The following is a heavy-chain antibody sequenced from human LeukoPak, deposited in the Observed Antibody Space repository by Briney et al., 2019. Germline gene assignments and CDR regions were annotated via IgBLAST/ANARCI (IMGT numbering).Heavy chain of an antibody. CDR1: GYTFTSYG. Sequence: ASVKVSCKASGYTFTSYGISWVRQAPGQGLEWMGWISAYNGNTNYAQKFQGRVTITADESTSTAYMELSSLRSEDTAVYYCARDRYSSSWDLWGQGTLVTVSS. V-gene: IGHV1-18*01. CDR2: ISAYNGNT. CDR3: ARDRYSSSWDL. D-gene: IGHD6-13*01. J-gene: IGHJ5*02.